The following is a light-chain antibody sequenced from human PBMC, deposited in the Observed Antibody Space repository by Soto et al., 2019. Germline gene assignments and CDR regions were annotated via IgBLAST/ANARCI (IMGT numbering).Light chain of an antibody. CDR3: QQRSNWPRRT. CDR2: DAS. Sequence: PGERATLSCRASQSVSSYLAWYQQKPGQAPRLLIYDASNRATGIPARFSGSGPGTDFTLTISSLEPEDFAVYYCQQRSNWPRRTFGQGTKVEIK. V-gene: IGKV3-11*01. J-gene: IGKJ1*01. CDR1: QSVSSY.